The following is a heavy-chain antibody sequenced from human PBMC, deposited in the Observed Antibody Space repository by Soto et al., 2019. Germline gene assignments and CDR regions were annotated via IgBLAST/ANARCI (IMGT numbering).Heavy chain of an antibody. Sequence: EVQLVESGGGLVQPGGSLRLSCAASGFTFSSYWMHWVRQAPGKGLVWVSRINSDGSSTSYADSVKGRFTISRDNAKNTLYLQMTSLRAEDTAVYYCAILEDYAPGLLFDLWGRGTLVTVSS. CDR3: AILEDYAPGLLFDL. J-gene: IGHJ2*01. D-gene: IGHD4-17*01. V-gene: IGHV3-74*01. CDR1: GFTFSSYW. CDR2: INSDGSST.